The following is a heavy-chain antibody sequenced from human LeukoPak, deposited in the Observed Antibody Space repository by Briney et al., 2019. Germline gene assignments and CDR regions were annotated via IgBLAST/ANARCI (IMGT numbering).Heavy chain of an antibody. J-gene: IGHJ6*02. Sequence: GGSLRLSCAASGFTFSSYAMSWVRQAPGKGLEWVSAISGSGGSTYYADSVKGRFTISRDNSKNTLYLQMNSLRAEDTAVYYCAKETDWSSSWYFPLGYYYYGMDVWGQGTTVTVSS. D-gene: IGHD6-13*01. CDR2: ISGSGGST. V-gene: IGHV3-23*01. CDR1: GFTFSSYA. CDR3: AKETDWSSSWYFPLGYYYYGMDV.